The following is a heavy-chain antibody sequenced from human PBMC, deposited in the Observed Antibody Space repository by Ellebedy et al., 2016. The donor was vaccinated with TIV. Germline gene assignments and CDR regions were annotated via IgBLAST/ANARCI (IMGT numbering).Heavy chain of an antibody. Sequence: SETLSLTCAVSGGSLSDNYWTWIRQPPGKGLEWIGYLYYTGSTNYNPSLRSRVAISVTTPRNQFSLKLSSVTASDTAVYYCVSSVSVDAFDLWGQGTMVTVSS. D-gene: IGHD3-10*01. J-gene: IGHJ3*01. CDR2: LYYTGST. CDR1: GGSLSDNY. CDR3: VSSVSVDAFDL. V-gene: IGHV4-59*01.